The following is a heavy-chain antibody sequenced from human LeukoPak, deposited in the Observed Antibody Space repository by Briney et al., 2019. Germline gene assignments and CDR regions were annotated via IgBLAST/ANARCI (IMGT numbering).Heavy chain of an antibody. CDR3: ATDGVGALPGDVFDI. J-gene: IGHJ3*02. CDR2: IDSSGSTI. CDR1: GFTLSDYY. D-gene: IGHD1-26*01. V-gene: IGHV3-11*04. Sequence: GGSLRLSCAASGFTLSDYYMSWIRQAPGKGLEWVSYIDSSGSTIYYADSVKGRFTISRDNAKNSLYLQMNSLRAEDTAVYYCATDGVGALPGDVFDIWGQGTLVTVSS.